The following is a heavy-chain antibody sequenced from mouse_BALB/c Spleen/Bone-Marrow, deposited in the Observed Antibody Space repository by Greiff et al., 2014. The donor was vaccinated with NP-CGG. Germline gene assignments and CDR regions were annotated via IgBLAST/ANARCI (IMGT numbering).Heavy chain of an antibody. V-gene: IGHV3-1*02. D-gene: IGHD2-3*01. J-gene: IGHJ4*01. Sequence: EVQLQQSGPDLVKPSQSLPLTCTVTGYSITSGYSWHWIRQFPGNILEWMGYIHYSGYTNYNPSLKSRISITRDTSKNQFFLQLNSVTTEDTATYYCARTDGYYAMDYWGQGTSVTVSS. CDR2: IHYSGYT. CDR3: ARTDGYYAMDY. CDR1: GYSITSGYS.